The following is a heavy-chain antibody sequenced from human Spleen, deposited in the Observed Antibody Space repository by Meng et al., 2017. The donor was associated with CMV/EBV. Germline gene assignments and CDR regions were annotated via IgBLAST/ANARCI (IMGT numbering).Heavy chain of an antibody. Sequence: TLSLTCTVSGGSISSGGYYWSWIRQHPGKGLEWIGYIYYSGSTYYNPSLKSRVTITVDTSKNQFSLKLSSVTAADTAVYYCARGWRYSSSWYWFDPWGQGTLVTVSS. V-gene: IGHV4-31*03. CDR3: ARGWRYSSSWYWFDP. CDR1: GGSISSGGYY. CDR2: IYYSGST. J-gene: IGHJ5*02. D-gene: IGHD6-13*01.